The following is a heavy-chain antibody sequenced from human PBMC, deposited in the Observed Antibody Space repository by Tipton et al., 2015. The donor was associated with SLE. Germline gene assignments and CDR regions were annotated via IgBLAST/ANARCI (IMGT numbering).Heavy chain of an antibody. Sequence: QSGPEVKKPGSSVKVSCKASGGTFSTYAISWVRQAPGQGLEWVGGIIPMFGSANYAQKFQGSVSITADESTGTAYMDLSSLRSEDTAIYYCAIGKHRVSQVELGPLYYYYCGLDVWGQGTTVTVSS. CDR3: AIGKHRVSQVELGPLYYYYCGLDV. J-gene: IGHJ6*02. V-gene: IGHV1-69*01. CDR1: GGTFSTYA. D-gene: IGHD1-7*01. CDR2: IIPMFGSA.